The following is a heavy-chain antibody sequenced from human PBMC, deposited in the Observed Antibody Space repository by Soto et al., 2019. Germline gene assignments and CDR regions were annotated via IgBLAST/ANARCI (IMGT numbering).Heavy chain of an antibody. D-gene: IGHD6-13*01. CDR1: GFTFNSYS. CDR2: ISSFSNYM. V-gene: IGHV3-21*01. J-gene: IGHJ6*02. Sequence: EVQLVESGGGLVKPGGSLRLSCAVSGFTFNSYSMNWVRQAPGKGLEWVSSISSFSNYMYYTDSVKGRFTISRDNARNLRYLQMNSLRAEDTAVYYWARAGGYSRKTPNPSAYDMDVWGQGATVTVSS. CDR3: ARAGGYSRKTPNPSAYDMDV.